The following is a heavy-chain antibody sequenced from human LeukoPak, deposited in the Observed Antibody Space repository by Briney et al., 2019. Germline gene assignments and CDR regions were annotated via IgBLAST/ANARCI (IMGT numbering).Heavy chain of an antibody. V-gene: IGHV4-39*01. CDR2: IYYSGST. D-gene: IGHD3-3*01. J-gene: IGHJ5*02. CDR3: ARLRGYDFWRFDP. CDR1: GGSFSGYY. Sequence: PSETLSLTCAVSGGSFSGYYWTWIRQPPGKGLEWIGSIYYSGSTYYNPSLKSRVTISVDTSKNQFSLKLSSVTAADTAVYYCARLRGYDFWRFDPWGQGTLVTVSS.